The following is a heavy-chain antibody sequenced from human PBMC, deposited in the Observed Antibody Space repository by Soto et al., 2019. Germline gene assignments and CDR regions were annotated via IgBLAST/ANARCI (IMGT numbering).Heavy chain of an antibody. D-gene: IGHD6-19*01. CDR2: IQSGGPT. Sequence: GKGLEWVSLIQSGGPTYYADSVKGRFTISRDTSENTLHLQMDSLRAEDTAVYYCARDYVPYDGSRCYRAPSDVLRNGTSVTVFS. CDR3: ARDYVPYDGSRCYRAPSDV. V-gene: IGHV3-66*01. J-gene: IGHJ6*01.